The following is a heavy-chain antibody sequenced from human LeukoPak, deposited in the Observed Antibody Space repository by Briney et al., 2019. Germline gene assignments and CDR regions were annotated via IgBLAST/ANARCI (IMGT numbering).Heavy chain of an antibody. CDR3: ARAYYYENSGDYPGGDY. V-gene: IGHV1-46*01. Sequence: GASVKVSCKASGYDFINYGISWLRQAPGQGLEWMGIINPSGGSTSYAQKFQGRFTMTRDTSTSTVYMELRSLRSEDTAVYYCARAYYYENSGDYPGGDYWGRGTLVTVSS. CDR2: INPSGGST. CDR1: GYDFINYG. D-gene: IGHD3-22*01. J-gene: IGHJ4*02.